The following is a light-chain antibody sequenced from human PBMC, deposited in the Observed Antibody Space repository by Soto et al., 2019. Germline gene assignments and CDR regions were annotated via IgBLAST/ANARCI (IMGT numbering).Light chain of an antibody. J-gene: IGLJ6*01. V-gene: IGLV2-14*01. CDR2: EVN. CDR3: ASSRSGTIRV. CDR1: RREFGDSNL. Sequence: QSVLTQPASVSGSPGQSVTISCPGPRREFGDSNLISRYQHSPGKAPRLLIYEVNNRPSGVSRRCSGSKAGNTASLTISGLLDDEEAAYFCASSRSGTIRVVGSGTKVTVL.